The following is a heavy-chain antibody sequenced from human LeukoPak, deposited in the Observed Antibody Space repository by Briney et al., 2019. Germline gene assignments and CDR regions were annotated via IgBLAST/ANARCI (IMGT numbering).Heavy chain of an antibody. CDR1: GGSISSYY. V-gene: IGHV4-59*01. J-gene: IGHJ4*02. CDR2: IYYSGST. Sequence: PSETLSLTCTVSGGSISSYYWSWIRQPPGKGLEWIGYIYYSGSTNYNPSLKSRVTISVDTSKNQFSLKLSSVTAADTAVYYCARYSYGSGIDYWGQGTLVTASS. D-gene: IGHD5-18*01. CDR3: ARYSYGSGIDY.